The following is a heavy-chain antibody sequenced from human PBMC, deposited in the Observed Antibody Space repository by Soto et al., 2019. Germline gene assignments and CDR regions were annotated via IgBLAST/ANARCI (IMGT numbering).Heavy chain of an antibody. J-gene: IGHJ4*02. Sequence: EVQLVESGGGLVQPGGSLRLSCAASGFTVSSNYMSWVRQAPGKGLEWVSLMYSSGVTYYADSVRGRFTFTRHNSKNTLYLQLNTLRPEDTALYYCARGGYSGYPWLVDFWGQGTLVTVPS. V-gene: IGHV3-53*04. D-gene: IGHD5-12*01. CDR3: ARGGYSGYPWLVDF. CDR2: MYSSGVT. CDR1: GFTVSSNY.